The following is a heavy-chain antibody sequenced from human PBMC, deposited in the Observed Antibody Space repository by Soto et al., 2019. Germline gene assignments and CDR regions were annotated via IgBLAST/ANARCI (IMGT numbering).Heavy chain of an antibody. Sequence: TLSLTCTVSGGSISSGGYYWSWIRQHPGKGLEWIGYIYYSGSTYYNPSLKSRVTISVDTSKNQFSLKLSSVTAADTAVYYCAGLVVVPAAIPNWFDPWGQGTLVTVSS. CDR1: GGSISSGGYY. CDR3: AGLVVVPAAIPNWFDP. V-gene: IGHV4-31*03. D-gene: IGHD2-2*01. CDR2: IYYSGST. J-gene: IGHJ5*02.